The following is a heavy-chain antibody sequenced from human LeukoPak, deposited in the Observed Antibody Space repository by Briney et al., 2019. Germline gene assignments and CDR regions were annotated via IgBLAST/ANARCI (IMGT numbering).Heavy chain of an antibody. V-gene: IGHV3-64*01. J-gene: IGHJ4*02. CDR3: ARDRCNGNGCWRYFDN. CDR2: ISSNGGST. CDR1: GFTFSTYA. Sequence: PGGSPRLSCAASGFTFSTYAMHWVRQTPGKGLQYVSAISSNGGSTFYANSVKGRFTISRDNSKNTLYLQMDSLRPEDMAVYYCARDRCNGNGCWRYFDNWGQGTQVTVSS. D-gene: IGHD2-8*01.